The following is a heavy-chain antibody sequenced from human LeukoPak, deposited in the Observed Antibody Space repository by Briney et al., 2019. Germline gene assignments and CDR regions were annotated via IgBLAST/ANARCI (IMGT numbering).Heavy chain of an antibody. Sequence: GGSLRLSCAASGFTFSSYDMSWVRQAPGKGLEWVSAISGSGGSTYYADSVKGRFTISRDNSKNTLYLQMNSLRADDTAVHYCAKSSLAHQGYYYGMDVWGQGTTVTVSS. V-gene: IGHV3-23*01. CDR1: GFTFSSYD. CDR2: ISGSGGST. J-gene: IGHJ6*02. CDR3: AKSSLAHQGYYYGMDV.